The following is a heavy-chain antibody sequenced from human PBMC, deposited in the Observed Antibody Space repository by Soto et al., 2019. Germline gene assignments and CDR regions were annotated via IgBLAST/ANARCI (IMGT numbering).Heavy chain of an antibody. CDR2: IYYSGRT. D-gene: IGHD3-16*01. Sequence: QVQLQESGPGLVNPSETLSLTCSISGGSISDYQWNWIRQPPGEGLEWIGSIYYSGRTNYTTSPKSRLIISLDRSTRQFSLRLRSVTAADTAVYYCVRMRGLGKISPYLDCWGQGALVTVS. J-gene: IGHJ4*02. CDR3: VRMRGLGKISPYLDC. CDR1: GGSISDYQ. V-gene: IGHV4-59*01.